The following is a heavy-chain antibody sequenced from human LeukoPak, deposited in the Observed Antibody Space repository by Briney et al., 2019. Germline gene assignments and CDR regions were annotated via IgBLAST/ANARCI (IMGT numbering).Heavy chain of an antibody. CDR2: ISSSSSTI. J-gene: IGHJ4*02. D-gene: IGHD1-26*01. CDR3: ARSYYFDY. CDR1: GFTFRSYW. Sequence: PGGSLRLSCVAPGFTFRSYWMTWVRQAPGKGLEWVSYISSSSSTIYYADSVKGRFTISRDNAKNSLYLQMNSLRAEDTAVYYCARSYYFDYWGQGTLVTVSS. V-gene: IGHV3-48*04.